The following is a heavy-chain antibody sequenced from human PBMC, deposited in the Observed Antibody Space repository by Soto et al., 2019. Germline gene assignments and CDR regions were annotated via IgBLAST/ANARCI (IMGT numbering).Heavy chain of an antibody. CDR3: TKDKSTGEYSYYRYMDV. D-gene: IGHD4-17*01. Sequence: EVQLVESGGGLVQPDRPLRLSCEASGFNFENYAMHWVRQVPGKGLEWVSAISWNSSQLDYADSVRGRFTISRDNGKNSLYLEMNSLRPDDTALYFCTKDKSTGEYSYYRYMDVWGRGTTVIVSS. CDR2: ISWNSSQL. V-gene: IGHV3-9*01. CDR1: GFNFENYA. J-gene: IGHJ6*03.